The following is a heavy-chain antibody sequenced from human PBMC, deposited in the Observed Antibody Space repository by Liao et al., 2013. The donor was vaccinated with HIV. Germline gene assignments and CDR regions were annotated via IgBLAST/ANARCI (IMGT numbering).Heavy chain of an antibody. CDR3: ARGSHGWNFLRY. J-gene: IGHJ4*02. D-gene: IGHD1-7*01. CDR2: IYYSGST. CDR1: GGSISSYY. Sequence: QVQLQESGPGLVKPSETLSLTCTVSGGSISSYYWSWIRQPPGKGLEWIGYIYYSGSTNYNPSLRSRVTMSVDTSKNQFSLKLSSVTAADAAVYYCARGSHGWNFLRYWGQGALVTVSS. V-gene: IGHV4-59*12.